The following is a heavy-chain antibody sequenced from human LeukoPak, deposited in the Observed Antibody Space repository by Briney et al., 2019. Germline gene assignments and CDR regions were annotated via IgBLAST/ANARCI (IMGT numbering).Heavy chain of an antibody. D-gene: IGHD3-10*01. Sequence: SETLSLTCTVSGGSISSSGYYWGWIRQPPGKGLEWIGSIYYSGSTYYNPSLKSRVTISVDTSKNQFSLKLSSVTAADTAVYYCARFGEGDYYFDYWGQGTLVTVSS. CDR3: ARFGEGDYYFDY. V-gene: IGHV4-39*01. J-gene: IGHJ4*02. CDR1: GGSISSSGYY. CDR2: IYYSGST.